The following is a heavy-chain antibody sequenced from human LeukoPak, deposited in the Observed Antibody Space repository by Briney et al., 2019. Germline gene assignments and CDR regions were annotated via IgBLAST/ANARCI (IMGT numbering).Heavy chain of an antibody. J-gene: IGHJ4*02. Sequence: SETLSLTCTVSGGSISTFYWTWIRQPPGKGLEWIGSISYSGSTNYSPSLEGRVTMSVDTSKNQFSLKLRAVTAADTAVYFCARQELSYGSGSHFDYWGQGILVTVSP. V-gene: IGHV4-59*08. D-gene: IGHD3-16*02. CDR2: ISYSGST. CDR1: GGSISTFY. CDR3: ARQELSYGSGSHFDY.